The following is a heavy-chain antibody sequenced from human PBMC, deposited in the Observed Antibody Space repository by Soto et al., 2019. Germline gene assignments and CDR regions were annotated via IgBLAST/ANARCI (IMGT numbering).Heavy chain of an antibody. CDR3: AKDFFTDRGDDSYDY. D-gene: IGHD2-21*02. J-gene: IGHJ4*02. V-gene: IGHV3-23*01. Sequence: GGYLRLSCAASGFSFTNFAMSWVRQAPGKGLEWVAGIGASGDITWYADSVKGRLSISRDNSKNTLYLQLNSLRFEDTAVYYCAKDFFTDRGDDSYDYWCQGTLVTV. CDR2: IGASGDIT. CDR1: GFSFTNFA.